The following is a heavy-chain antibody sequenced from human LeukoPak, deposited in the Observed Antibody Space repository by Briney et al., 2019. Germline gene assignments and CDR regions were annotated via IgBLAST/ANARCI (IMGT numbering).Heavy chain of an antibody. J-gene: IGHJ4*02. CDR1: GFIFSTYG. D-gene: IGHD6-6*01. Sequence: GESLKISCAASGFIFSTYGIHWVRQAPGKGLEWVAVMWYDGSKDYYADSVKGRFTISRDTSKNTLYLQMNNLRAEDTAVYYCAKDRETYEYTFDYWGQGTLVTVSS. CDR2: MWYDGSKD. CDR3: AKDRETYEYTFDY. V-gene: IGHV3-33*06.